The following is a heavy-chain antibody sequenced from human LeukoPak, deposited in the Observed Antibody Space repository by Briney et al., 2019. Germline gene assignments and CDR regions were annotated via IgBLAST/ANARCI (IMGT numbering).Heavy chain of an antibody. CDR1: DTFTSFG. Sequence: GASVKVSCKASDTFTSFGFSWVRQAPGQGLEWMGWISPYNGNTNYVQKLQGRVTMTTDTSTSPAYMELRRLRSDDTAVYYSARDKEMATRSMGYWGQGTLVTVSS. D-gene: IGHD5-24*01. V-gene: IGHV1-18*01. CDR3: ARDKEMATRSMGY. CDR2: ISPYNGNT. J-gene: IGHJ4*02.